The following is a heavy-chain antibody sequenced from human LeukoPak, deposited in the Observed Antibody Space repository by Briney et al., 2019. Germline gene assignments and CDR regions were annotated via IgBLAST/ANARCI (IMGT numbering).Heavy chain of an antibody. CDR1: GFTFSSYA. J-gene: IGHJ4*02. D-gene: IGHD3-22*01. Sequence: GGSLRLSCAASGFTFSSYAMSWVRQAPGKGLEWVSAISGSGGSTYCADSVKGRFTISRDNSKNTLYLQMNSLRAEDTAVYYCAKSPIVVVARLALDYWGQGTLVTVSS. CDR2: ISGSGGST. CDR3: AKSPIVVVARLALDY. V-gene: IGHV3-23*01.